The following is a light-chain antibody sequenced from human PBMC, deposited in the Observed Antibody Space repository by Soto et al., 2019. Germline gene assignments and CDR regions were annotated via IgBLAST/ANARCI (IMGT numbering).Light chain of an antibody. CDR2: GAS. CDR3: QQYNNWPRT. Sequence: EIVMTQSPATLSVSPGERATLSCRASQSVSSNLAWYQQKPGQAPRLLIYGASTRATGIPARFSGSGSGTEFTLTISSLQSEDFAVYYCQQYNNWPRTFGQMTKV. J-gene: IGKJ1*01. V-gene: IGKV3-15*01. CDR1: QSVSSN.